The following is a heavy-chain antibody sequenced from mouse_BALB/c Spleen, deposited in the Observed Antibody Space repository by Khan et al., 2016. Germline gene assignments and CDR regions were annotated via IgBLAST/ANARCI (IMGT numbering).Heavy chain of an antibody. D-gene: IGHD2-1*01. V-gene: IGHV14-3*02. J-gene: IGHJ4*01. CDR2: IDPANGNT. CDR3: ARRYYYGNYEGVLMDY. CDR1: GFNIKDTY. Sequence: VQLQQSGAELVKPGASVKLSCTASGFNIKDTYMHWVKQRPEQGLEWIGRIDPANGNTKYDPKFQGKATITADTSSNTAYLQLSSLTSEDTAVYYCARRYYYGNYEGVLMDYWGQGTSVTVSS.